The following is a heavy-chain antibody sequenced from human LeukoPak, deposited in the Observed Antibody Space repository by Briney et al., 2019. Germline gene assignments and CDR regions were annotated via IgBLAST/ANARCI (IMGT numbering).Heavy chain of an antibody. Sequence: QPGGSLRLSCAASGFTFSSYSMNWVRQAPGKGLEGVPYISSSSSTIYYADSVKGRFTISRDNAKNSLYLQMNSLRAEDTAVYYCAREPRGLDSSGYCFFDYWGQGTLVTVSS. CDR1: GFTFSSYS. D-gene: IGHD3-22*01. J-gene: IGHJ4*02. V-gene: IGHV3-48*01. CDR2: ISSSSSTI. CDR3: AREPRGLDSSGYCFFDY.